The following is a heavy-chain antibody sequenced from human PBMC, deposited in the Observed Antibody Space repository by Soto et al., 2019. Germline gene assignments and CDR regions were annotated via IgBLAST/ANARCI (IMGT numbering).Heavy chain of an antibody. D-gene: IGHD3-3*01. V-gene: IGHV1-24*01. Sequence: ASVKVSCKVSGYTLTELSMHWVRQAPGKGLEWMGGFDPEDGETIYAQKFQGRVTMTEDTSTDTAYMELSSLRSEDTAVYYCATALGNYDFWSGYYPFDYWGQGTLVIVSS. CDR1: GYTLTELS. J-gene: IGHJ4*02. CDR3: ATALGNYDFWSGYYPFDY. CDR2: FDPEDGET.